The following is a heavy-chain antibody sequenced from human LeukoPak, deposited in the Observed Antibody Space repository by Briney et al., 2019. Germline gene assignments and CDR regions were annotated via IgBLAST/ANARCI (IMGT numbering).Heavy chain of an antibody. CDR3: ARSAGWWSLDY. CDR1: GDSISSRNW. CDR2: ISHGGIT. J-gene: IGHJ4*02. D-gene: IGHD2-8*02. V-gene: IGHV4-4*02. Sequence: SETLSLTCAVSGDSISSRNWWNWVRQSPGKGLDWVGEISHGGITKYNPSLKNRVTISRDNSRNEFSLKLNSVTAADTAVYFCARSAGWWSLDYWGQGALVTVSA.